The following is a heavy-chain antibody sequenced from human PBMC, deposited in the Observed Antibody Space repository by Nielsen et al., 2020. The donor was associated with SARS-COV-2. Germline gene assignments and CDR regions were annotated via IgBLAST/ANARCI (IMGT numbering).Heavy chain of an antibody. CDR3: ASDRRNYYGSVCQYNDGAY. V-gene: IGHV1-18*01. CDR1: GYIFRSYG. D-gene: IGHD3-10*01. Sequence: ASVKVSCKASGYIFRSYGINWVRQAPGQGPEWMGWIYVYSGQVHYAPKFQGRVTITADESTSTVSMELSSLTSDDTAMYYCASDRRNYYGSVCQYNDGAYWGQGTLVTVSS. J-gene: IGHJ4*02. CDR2: IYVYSGQV.